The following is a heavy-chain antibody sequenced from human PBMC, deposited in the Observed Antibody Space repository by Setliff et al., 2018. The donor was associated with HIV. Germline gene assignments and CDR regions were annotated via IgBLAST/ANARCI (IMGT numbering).Heavy chain of an antibody. J-gene: IGHJ4*02. D-gene: IGHD3-22*01. CDR1: GFSLSTNEMC. CDR3: ARNMRTSYYDSSGYYFFDN. V-gene: IGHV2-70*11. CDR2: IDWDDGK. Sequence: PTLVNPTQTLTLTCTFSGFSLSTNEMCVSWIRQPPGKALEWLARIDWDDGKYYSTSLKSRLTITKDTSKNQVVLAMTNMDPVDTATYYCARNMRTSYYDSSGYYFFDNWGQGTLVTVSS.